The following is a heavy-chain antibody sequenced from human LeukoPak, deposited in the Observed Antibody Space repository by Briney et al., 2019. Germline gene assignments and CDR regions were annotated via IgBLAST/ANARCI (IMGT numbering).Heavy chain of an antibody. V-gene: IGHV3-7*01. D-gene: IGHD3-10*01. Sequence: GGSLRLSCAASGFIFNNYWMSWVRQAPGKGLEWVANIKQDGSEKYYVDSVKGRFTISRDNAKNSLYLQMNSLRVEDTAVYYCARERGSGSYHPFDPWGQGTLVTVSS. CDR1: GFIFNNYW. CDR3: ARERGSGSYHPFDP. J-gene: IGHJ5*02. CDR2: IKQDGSEK.